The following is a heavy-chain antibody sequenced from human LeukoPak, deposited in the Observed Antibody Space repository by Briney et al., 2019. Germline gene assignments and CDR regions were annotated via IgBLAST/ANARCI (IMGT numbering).Heavy chain of an antibody. J-gene: IGHJ2*01. CDR2: IYYSGST. V-gene: IGHV4-59*01. D-gene: IGHD3-9*01. Sequence: PSETLSLTCTVSGGSISSYYWSWIRQPPGKGLEWIGYIYYSGSTNYNPSLKSRVTISVETSKNQFSLKLSSLTAADTAVYYCAGTPLRYFDWLSSRGGRPRSYWYFDLWGRGTLVTVSS. CDR1: GGSISSYY. CDR3: AGTPLRYFDWLSSRGGRPRSYWYFDL.